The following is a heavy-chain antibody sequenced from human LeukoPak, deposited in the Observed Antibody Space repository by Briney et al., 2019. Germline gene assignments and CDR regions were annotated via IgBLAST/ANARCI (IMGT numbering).Heavy chain of an antibody. CDR3: ARIVVVPAASIYYGMDV. D-gene: IGHD2-2*01. J-gene: IGHJ6*02. V-gene: IGHV1-18*01. Sequence: ASVKVSCKASGYTFTSYGITWVRQALGQGLEWMGWISAYNGNTNYAQKFQGRVTITTDTSTSTAYMELRSLRSDDTAVYYCARIVVVPAASIYYGMDVWGQAPTVTVTS. CDR1: GYTFTSYG. CDR2: ISAYNGNT.